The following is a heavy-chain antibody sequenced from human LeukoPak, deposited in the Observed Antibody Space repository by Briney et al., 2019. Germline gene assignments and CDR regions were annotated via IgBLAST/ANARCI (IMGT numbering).Heavy chain of an antibody. V-gene: IGHV1-2*02. CDR1: GYTFTGYY. Sequence: ASVKVSCKXSGYTFTGYYMHWVRQAPGQGLEWMGWINPNSGATNYAQKFQGRVTMTRDTSISTAYMELSRLRSDDTAVYCCARETPGIAAAGSFDSWGQGTLVTVSS. CDR2: INPNSGAT. D-gene: IGHD6-13*01. J-gene: IGHJ4*02. CDR3: ARETPGIAAAGSFDS.